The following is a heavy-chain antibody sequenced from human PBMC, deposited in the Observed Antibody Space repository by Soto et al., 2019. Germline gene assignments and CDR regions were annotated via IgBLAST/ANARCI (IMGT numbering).Heavy chain of an antibody. CDR2: IDPSSVGT. CDR3: ARHPTVRAAHGFDI. D-gene: IGHD3-10*01. V-gene: IGHV1-2*02. J-gene: IGHJ3*02. Sequence: QVQQVQSGAEVKKPGASVKVSCKASGYTFTGHYMHWARQAPEQELEWMRWIDPSSVGTNYAQKVQGRVTMTRDTPISTAYMELTSPGSDDTAVYYCARHPTVRAAHGFDIWGQGTMVSVSS. CDR1: GYTFTGHY.